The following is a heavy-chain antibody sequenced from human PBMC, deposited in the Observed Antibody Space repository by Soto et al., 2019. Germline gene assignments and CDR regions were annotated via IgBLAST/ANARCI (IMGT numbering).Heavy chain of an antibody. CDR1: GFTFSSHA. Sequence: EVQLVESGGGLVQPGGSLKLSCAVSGFTFSSHAMNWVRQAPGKGLEWVAYIHGTRSIIYYADSVKGRLTISRDNAKNSLYLQMDSLIDEDTALYYCARDARNADYDYWGQGTLVTVSS. CDR3: ARDARNADYDY. D-gene: IGHD3-16*01. J-gene: IGHJ4*02. CDR2: IHGTRSII. V-gene: IGHV3-48*02.